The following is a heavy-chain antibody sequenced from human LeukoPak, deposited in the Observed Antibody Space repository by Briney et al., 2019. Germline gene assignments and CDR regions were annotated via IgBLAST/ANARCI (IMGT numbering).Heavy chain of an antibody. CDR2: IYYSGST. D-gene: IGHD3-22*01. CDR3: ASDSSGYSYFDY. J-gene: IGHJ4*02. CDR1: GGSISSSSYY. V-gene: IGHV4-39*07. Sequence: SETLSLTCTVSGGSISSSSYYWGWIRQPPGKGLEWIGSIYYSGSTYYNPSLKSRVTISVDTFKNQFSLKLSSVTAADTAVYYCASDSSGYSYFDYWGQGTLVTVSS.